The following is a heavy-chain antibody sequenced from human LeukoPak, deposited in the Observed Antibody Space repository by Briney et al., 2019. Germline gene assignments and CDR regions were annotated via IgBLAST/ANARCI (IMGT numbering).Heavy chain of an antibody. CDR1: GGSISSRSYY. CDR3: ARVVAATSHYYYNYMDV. Sequence: PSETLSLTCSVSGGSISSRSYYWGWNRQPPGKWREWIGNIYYTGSTSYNPSLKSRVTMSVDTSKNQFSLKVSSVTAADTAVFYCARVVAATSHYYYNYMDVWGKGTTVTVSS. CDR2: IYYTGST. D-gene: IGHD2-15*01. J-gene: IGHJ6*03. V-gene: IGHV4-39*01.